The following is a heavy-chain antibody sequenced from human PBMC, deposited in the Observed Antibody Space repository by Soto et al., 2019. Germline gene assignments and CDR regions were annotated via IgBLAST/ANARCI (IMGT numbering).Heavy chain of an antibody. Sequence: QVQLVQSGAEVKKPGSSVKVSCKASGGTFSSYAISWVRQAPGQGLEWMGGIIPIFGTANYAQKFQGRVTITADESTSPAYMELSSLRAEDTAVYYCAMGGYCSSTSGAPRYYYGMDVWGQGTTVTVSS. D-gene: IGHD2-2*01. CDR2: IIPIFGTA. CDR1: GGTFSSYA. V-gene: IGHV1-69*01. CDR3: AMGGYCSSTSGAPRYYYGMDV. J-gene: IGHJ6*02.